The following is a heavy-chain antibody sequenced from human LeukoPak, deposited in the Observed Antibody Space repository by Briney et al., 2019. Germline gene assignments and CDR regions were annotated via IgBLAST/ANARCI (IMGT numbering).Heavy chain of an antibody. CDR2: ISDGGAYT. V-gene: IGHV3-11*06. CDR1: GFTFNEYY. Sequence: PRGSLRLSCAASGFTFNEYYMSWIRQAPGKGLEWVSHISDGGAYTKYADSVKGRFTISRDNAKNSLYLQMNSLTAADTAVYYCARVRTNSWYSDSWGQGTLVTVSS. J-gene: IGHJ4*02. CDR3: ARVRTNSWYSDS. D-gene: IGHD6-13*01.